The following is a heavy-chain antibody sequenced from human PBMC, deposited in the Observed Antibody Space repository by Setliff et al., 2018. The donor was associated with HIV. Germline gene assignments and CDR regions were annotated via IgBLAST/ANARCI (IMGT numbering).Heavy chain of an antibody. CDR2: INTNTGNP. V-gene: IGHV7-4-1*01. J-gene: IGHJ6*03. D-gene: IGHD3-3*01. Sequence: ASVKVSWKASGYSLTSYSINWVRQAPGQGLEWMGYINTNTGNPTYAQGFTGRFVFSVDTPVSTAYLQIFSLKTEDTAVYYCTRDHTPPPNYDFWSGQIDLRNIFYYMDVWGTGSPVTVSS. CDR3: TRDHTPPPNYDFWSGQIDLRNIFYYMDV. CDR1: GYSLTSYS.